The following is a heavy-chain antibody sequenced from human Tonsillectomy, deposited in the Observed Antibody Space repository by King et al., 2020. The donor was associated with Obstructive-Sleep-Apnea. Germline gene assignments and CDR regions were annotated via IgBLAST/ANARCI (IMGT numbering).Heavy chain of an antibody. CDR2: IYHSGST. J-gene: IGHJ6*02. CDR3: ARAGDWYRYYGMDV. CDR1: GGSISSSDW. D-gene: IGHD3-9*01. V-gene: IGHV4-4*02. Sequence: VQLQESGPGLVKPSGTLSLTCAVFGGSISSSDWWSWVRQPPGKGLEWIGEIYHSGSTNYNPSLKSRVTISVDKSKNQFSLNLSSVTAADTAVYYCARAGDWYRYYGMDVWGPGTTVTVSS.